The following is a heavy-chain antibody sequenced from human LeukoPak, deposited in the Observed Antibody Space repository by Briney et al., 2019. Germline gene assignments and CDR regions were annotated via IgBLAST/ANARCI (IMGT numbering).Heavy chain of an antibody. V-gene: IGHV4-59*12. CDR3: ARDLGYCSSTSCYAYYYYYYMDV. J-gene: IGHJ6*03. Sequence: SETLSLTCTVSGGSISSYYWSWIRQPPGKGLEWIGYIYYSGNTYYSPSLKSRVTISVDTSKNQFSLKLSSVTAADTAVYYCARDLGYCSSTSCYAYYYYYYMDVWGKGTTVTVSS. D-gene: IGHD2-2*03. CDR1: GGSISSYY. CDR2: IYYSGNT.